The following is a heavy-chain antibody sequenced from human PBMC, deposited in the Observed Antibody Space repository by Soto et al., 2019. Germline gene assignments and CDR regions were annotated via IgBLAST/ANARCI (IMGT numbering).Heavy chain of an antibody. CDR1: GFTFNNYA. D-gene: IGHD3-10*01. CDR3: ANTLFPRGGGELFDY. Sequence: QVQLVESGGGVGQPGRSLRLSCAASGFTFNNYAMHWVRQAPGKGLDWVAMTSDDGSRKEYADSVKGRFTISRDSATNTLYLQIDSLRAEDTALYYCANTLFPRGGGELFDYWGQGTPVTVSS. J-gene: IGHJ4*02. V-gene: IGHV3-30*18. CDR2: TSDDGSRK.